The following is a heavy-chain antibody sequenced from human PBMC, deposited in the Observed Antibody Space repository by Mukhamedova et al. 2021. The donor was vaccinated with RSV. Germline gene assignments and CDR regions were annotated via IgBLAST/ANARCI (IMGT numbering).Heavy chain of an antibody. J-gene: IGHJ3*02. V-gene: IGHV3-49*03. D-gene: IGHD3-22*01. Sequence: FRQAPGKGLEWVGFIRSKAYGGTTEYAASVKGRFTISRDDSKGIAYLQMNSLKTEDTAVYYCTRDYYYDSSAYAFDIWGQGTMV. CDR2: IRSKAYGGTT. CDR3: TRDYYYDSSAYAFDI.